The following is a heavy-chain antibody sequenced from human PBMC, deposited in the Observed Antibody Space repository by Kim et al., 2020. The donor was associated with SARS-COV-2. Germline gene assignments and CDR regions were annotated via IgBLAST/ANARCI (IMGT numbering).Heavy chain of an antibody. CDR3: ASRITTSFDN. CDR1: GFTFSSYW. V-gene: IGHV3-74*03. CDR2: IKSDGSSP. J-gene: IGHJ4*02. Sequence: GGSLRLSCAASGFTFSSYWMHWVRQAPGKGLVWVSCIKSDGSSPMYGDAVRGRFTVSRDNARNTLHLQMNSLRAEDTAVYYCASRITTSFDNWGQGILVTVS. D-gene: IGHD3-10*01.